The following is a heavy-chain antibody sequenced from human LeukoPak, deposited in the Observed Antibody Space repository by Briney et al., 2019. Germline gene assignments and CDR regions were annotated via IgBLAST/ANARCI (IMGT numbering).Heavy chain of an antibody. J-gene: IGHJ5*02. V-gene: IGHV3-30*02. CDR2: IRYDGSNK. CDR3: AKEDWFDP. CDR1: GLTFSSYG. Sequence: PGGSLRLSCAASGLTFSSYGMHWVRQAPGKGLEWVAFIRYDGSNKYYADSVKGRFTISRDNSKNTLYLQMNSLRAEDTAVYYCAKEDWFDPWGQGTLVTVSS.